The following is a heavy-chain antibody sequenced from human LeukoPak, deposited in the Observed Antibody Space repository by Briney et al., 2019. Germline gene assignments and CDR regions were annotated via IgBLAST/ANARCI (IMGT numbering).Heavy chain of an antibody. Sequence: ASVKVPCKASGGTFSSYAISWVRQAPGQGLEWMGGIIPIFGTANYAQKFQGRVTITADESTSTAYMELSSLRSEDTAVYYCASPSDDYDSSGYYFRWFDPWGQGTLVTVSS. CDR3: ASPSDDYDSSGYYFRWFDP. D-gene: IGHD3-22*01. V-gene: IGHV1-69*13. J-gene: IGHJ5*02. CDR1: GGTFSSYA. CDR2: IIPIFGTA.